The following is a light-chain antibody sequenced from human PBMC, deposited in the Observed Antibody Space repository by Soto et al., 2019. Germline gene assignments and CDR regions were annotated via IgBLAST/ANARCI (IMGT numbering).Light chain of an antibody. CDR2: DAS. CDR1: QSVITN. V-gene: IGKV3-15*01. J-gene: IGKJ1*01. Sequence: EIVMTQSPGTLSVSPGGRAALSCRASQSVITNLAWYQQKPGQAPRLLIFDASTRATGIPARFSGSGSGTEFTLTISSPQSADVAVYYCQQYYTWPRGTFGQGTKVEV. CDR3: QQYYTWPRGT.